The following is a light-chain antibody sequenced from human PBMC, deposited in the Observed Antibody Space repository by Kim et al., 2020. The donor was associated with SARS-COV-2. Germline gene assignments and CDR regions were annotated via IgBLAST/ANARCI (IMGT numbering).Light chain of an antibody. CDR2: QDN. J-gene: IGLJ1*01. CDR3: QAWDSSTHNYV. CDR1: KLGGKY. Sequence: QGQTTSITCSGEKLGGKYVSWYQQKPGQAPGVVIYQDNQRPSGIPERFSGSNSGNTATLTISGTQAMDEADYYCQAWDSSTHNYVFGAGTKVTVL. V-gene: IGLV3-1*01.